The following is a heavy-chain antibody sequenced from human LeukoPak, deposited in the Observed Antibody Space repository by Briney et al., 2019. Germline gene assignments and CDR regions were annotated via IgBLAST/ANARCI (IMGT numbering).Heavy chain of an antibody. D-gene: IGHD3-10*01. Sequence: GGSLRLSCAASGFTFSNAWMSWVRQAPGKGLEWVGRIKSKTDGGAPDYAAPVKGRFTISRDDSKNTLYLRMNSLKTEDTAVYYCTTSPLYYYGSGTPYYWGQGTLVTVSS. CDR1: GFTFSNAW. CDR3: TTSPLYYYGSGTPYY. J-gene: IGHJ4*02. V-gene: IGHV3-15*01. CDR2: IKSKTDGGAP.